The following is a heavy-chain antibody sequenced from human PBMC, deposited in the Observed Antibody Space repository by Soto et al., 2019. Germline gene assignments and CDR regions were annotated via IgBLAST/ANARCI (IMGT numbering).Heavy chain of an antibody. CDR3: ARGSSSYYDYGMDG. CDR1: GDSISRGGYS. Sequence: SETLSLTCGVSGDSISRGGYSWTWIRQPPGKALEWIGNIYDSGSTSYNPSLKSRVTISVDTSKNHFSLKLTSVTAADTAVYFCARGSSSYYDYGMDGWGQGTTVTVSS. J-gene: IGHJ6*02. CDR2: IYDSGST. V-gene: IGHV4-30-2*01. D-gene: IGHD6-6*01.